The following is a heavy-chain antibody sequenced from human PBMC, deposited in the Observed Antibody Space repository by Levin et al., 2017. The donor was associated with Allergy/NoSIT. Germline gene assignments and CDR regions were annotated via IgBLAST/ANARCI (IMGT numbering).Heavy chain of an antibody. CDR1: GASVSSGSYF. CDR2: MYYSGST. V-gene: IGHV4-61*01. CDR3: ASSAAGP. J-gene: IGHJ5*02. Sequence: SETLSLTCTVSGASVSSGSYFWSWIRQPPGKGLEWIGSMYYSGSTNYNPSLKSRVTISVDRSKNQFSLKLSSLTAADTAVYYCASSAAGPWGQGTLVTVSS.